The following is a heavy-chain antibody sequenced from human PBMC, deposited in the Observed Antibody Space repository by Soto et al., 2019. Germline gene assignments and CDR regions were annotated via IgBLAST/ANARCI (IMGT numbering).Heavy chain of an antibody. CDR1: GFTSSSYE. D-gene: IGHD2-2*01. CDR3: ARVHASTTTPHVQAFDS. CDR2: ISIAGDSS. J-gene: IGHJ4*02. V-gene: IGHV3-48*03. Sequence: LRLSCAASGFTSSSYEMNWVRQAPGKTLEWVSYISIAGDSSYYADSVKSRFTISRDNAKNSLYLQMNSLRVEDTAGYYCARVHASTTTPHVQAFDSWGQGTLATVSS.